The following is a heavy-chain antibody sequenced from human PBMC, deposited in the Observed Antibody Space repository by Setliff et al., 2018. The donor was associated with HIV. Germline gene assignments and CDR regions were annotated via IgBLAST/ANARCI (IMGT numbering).Heavy chain of an antibody. CDR3: ARGGYEY. D-gene: IGHD2-15*01. J-gene: IGHJ4*02. V-gene: IGHV1-46*02. CDR1: GYSFKTYS. CDR2: INPRGGDT. Sequence: ASVKVSCKTSGYSFKTYSIDWVRQAPGQGLEWMGRINPRGGDTDFAQKFQGRLTLTSDTPTSTGYMEVTSLRSEDTALYFCARGGYEYWGQGSLVTVSS.